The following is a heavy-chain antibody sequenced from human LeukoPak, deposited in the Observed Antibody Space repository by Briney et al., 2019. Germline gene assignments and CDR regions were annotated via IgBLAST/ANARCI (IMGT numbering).Heavy chain of an antibody. Sequence: ASVKVSCKASGYTIASHGISWVRQAPGQRLEWMGWISAYNGNTDYAQKLQGRVTMTTDTSTSTAYMELRSLRSDDTAVYYCAKVEAAAGTLAHFDYWGQGTLVTVSS. CDR3: AKVEAAAGTLAHFDY. CDR2: ISAYNGNT. V-gene: IGHV1-18*01. J-gene: IGHJ4*02. CDR1: GYTIASHG. D-gene: IGHD6-13*01.